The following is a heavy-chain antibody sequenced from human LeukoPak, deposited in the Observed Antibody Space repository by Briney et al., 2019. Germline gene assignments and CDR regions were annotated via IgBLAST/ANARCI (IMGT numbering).Heavy chain of an antibody. CDR3: ARSCTNGVCYRY. CDR1: GGSISSYY. CDR2: VYYSGST. J-gene: IGHJ4*02. Sequence: SETLSLTCTVSGGSISSYYWSWIRQPPGKGLEWIGYVYYSGSTNYNPSLKSRVTISIDTSKNHFSLKLSSVTAADTAVYYCARSCTNGVCYRYWGQGTLVTVSS. D-gene: IGHD2-8*01. V-gene: IGHV4-59*08.